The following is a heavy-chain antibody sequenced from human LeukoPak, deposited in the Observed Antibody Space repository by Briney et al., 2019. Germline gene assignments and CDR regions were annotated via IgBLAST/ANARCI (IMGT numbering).Heavy chain of an antibody. Sequence: GGSLRLSCAASGFTFSTYSMNWVRQAPGKGLEWVSSMSNGSSFIYYADSVKGRFTVSRDNAKNSLYLQMNSLRAEDTAVYYCARTVGASEGVDYWGQGTLVTVSS. V-gene: IGHV3-21*04. CDR2: MSNGSSFI. CDR3: ARTVGASEGVDY. J-gene: IGHJ4*02. D-gene: IGHD1-26*01. CDR1: GFTFSTYS.